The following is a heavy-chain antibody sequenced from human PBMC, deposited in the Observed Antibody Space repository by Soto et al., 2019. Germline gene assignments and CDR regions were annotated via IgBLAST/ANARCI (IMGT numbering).Heavy chain of an antibody. CDR1: GYTFTTYG. V-gene: IGHV1-18*01. CDR3: ARVVEATVTADY. Sequence: QVQLVQSGAEVKKPGASVKVSCKASGYTFTTYGISWVRQAPGQGLEWMGWISAYNGNTNYAQSLQGRVTMTTDTATITAFIDLRSLTSDDTAVYYCARVVEATVTADYWGQGTLVAVSS. D-gene: IGHD4-17*01. J-gene: IGHJ4*02. CDR2: ISAYNGNT.